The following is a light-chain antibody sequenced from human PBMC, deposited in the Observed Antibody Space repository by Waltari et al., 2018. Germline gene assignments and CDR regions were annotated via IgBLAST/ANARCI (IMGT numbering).Light chain of an antibody. J-gene: IGLJ3*02. CDR3: QTGGHGTWV. Sequence: QLVLTQSPSPSASLGASVKLTCTLSSGHSSNVLAWLQQQPEKGPRYLMKVNSDGSHSKGDEIPDRFSGSSSGAERYLTISSLQSEDEADYYCQTGGHGTWVFGGGTKLTVL. CDR2: VNSDGSH. CDR1: SGHSSNV. V-gene: IGLV4-69*01.